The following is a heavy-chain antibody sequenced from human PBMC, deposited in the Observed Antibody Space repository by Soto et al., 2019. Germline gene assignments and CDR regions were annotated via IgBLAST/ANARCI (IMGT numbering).Heavy chain of an antibody. D-gene: IGHD3-9*01. Sequence: KPSETLSLTCTVSGGSISSSSYYWGWIRQPPGKGLEWIGSIYYSGSTYYNPSLKSRVTISVDTSKNQFSLKLSSVTAADTAVYYCARLSVLRYFDWLSTFDYWGQGTLVTVSS. CDR1: GGSISSSSYY. CDR3: ARLSVLRYFDWLSTFDY. J-gene: IGHJ4*02. V-gene: IGHV4-39*01. CDR2: IYYSGST.